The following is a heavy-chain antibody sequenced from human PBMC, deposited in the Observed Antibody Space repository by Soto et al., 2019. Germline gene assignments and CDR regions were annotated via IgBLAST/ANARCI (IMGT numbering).Heavy chain of an antibody. CDR2: IYFTGNT. J-gene: IGHJ5*02. CDR1: GYSIRSDYY. V-gene: IGHV4-38-2*01. Sequence: SETLSLTCAVSGYSIRSDYYWGWIRQPPGKGLEWIGTIYFTGNTYYTPSLKSRLTMSIDTSKNGFSLRLNSVTAADTAVYYCAGQTFTIAAASYGRSNWFDPWGPGTLVTVSS. CDR3: AGQTFTIAAASYGRSNWFDP. D-gene: IGHD6-25*01.